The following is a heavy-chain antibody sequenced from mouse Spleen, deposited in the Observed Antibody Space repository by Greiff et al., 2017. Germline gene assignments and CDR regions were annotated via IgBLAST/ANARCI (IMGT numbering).Heavy chain of an antibody. CDR3: ARRGGSSFWYFDV. CDR1: GFTFSSYA. Sequence: EVQLVESGGGLVKPGGSLKLSCAASGFTFSSYAMSWVRQTPEKRLEWVATISSGGSYTYYPDSVKGRFTISRDNAKNTLYLQMSSLRSEDTAMYYCARRGGSSFWYFDVWGAGTTVTVSS. D-gene: IGHD1-1*01. J-gene: IGHJ1*01. CDR2: ISSGGSYT. V-gene: IGHV5-9-3*01.